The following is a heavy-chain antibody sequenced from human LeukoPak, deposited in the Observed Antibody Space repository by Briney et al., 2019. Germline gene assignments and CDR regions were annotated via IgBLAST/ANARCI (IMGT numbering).Heavy chain of an antibody. V-gene: IGHV3-13*01. CDR2: IGTAGDT. CDR3: ARMRLGQYYMDV. CDR1: GFTFSNYD. Sequence: GGSLRLSCAASGFTFSNYDMHWVRQRTGKRLEWVSAIGTAGDTYYPGSVKGRFTISRENAENSLYLQMNSLRAGDTAVYYCARMRLGQYYMDVWGKGTTVTISS. D-gene: IGHD4-11*01. J-gene: IGHJ6*03.